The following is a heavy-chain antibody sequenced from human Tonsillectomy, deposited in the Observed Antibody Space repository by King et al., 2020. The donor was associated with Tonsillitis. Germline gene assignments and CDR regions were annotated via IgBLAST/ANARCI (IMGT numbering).Heavy chain of an antibody. CDR2: IYYSGST. V-gene: IGHV4-31*03. D-gene: IGHD3-10*01. Sequence: MQLQESGPGLVKPSQTLSLTCTVSGGPISSDYYYWSWIRQHPGKGLEWIGYIYYSGSTYYNPSLLSRVSISVDTSKNQFSLKLSSVTAADTAVYYCARSMVRGVSPFGYWGQGSLVTVSS. J-gene: IGHJ4*02. CDR1: GGPISSDYYY. CDR3: ARSMVRGVSPFGY.